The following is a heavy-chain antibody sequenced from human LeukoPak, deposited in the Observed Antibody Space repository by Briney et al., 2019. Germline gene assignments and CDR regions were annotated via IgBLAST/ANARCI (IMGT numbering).Heavy chain of an antibody. D-gene: IGHD6-19*01. CDR3: ASQWLATYYFDC. J-gene: IGHJ4*02. CDR2: ISGGGTT. CDR1: GFTFSSYA. Sequence: GGSLRLSCAASGFTFSSYAMSWVRQAPGRGLEWVSAISGGGTTYYADSVKGRFTISRDNSKNTLYLQMNSLRADDTAVYYCASQWLATYYFDCWGQGTLVTVSS. V-gene: IGHV3-23*01.